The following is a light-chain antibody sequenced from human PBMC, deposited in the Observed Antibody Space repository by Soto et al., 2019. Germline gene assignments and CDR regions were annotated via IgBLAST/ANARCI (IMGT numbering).Light chain of an antibody. Sequence: DIQMTQSPSSLSASVGDRVTITCRASQGISNYLAWYQQKPGKVPKLLIYAASTLQSGVQSRFSGSESGTDFTLTISSLQPEDVATYNCQQYNSAPPFTFGPGTMVDI. J-gene: IGKJ3*01. CDR3: QQYNSAPPFT. V-gene: IGKV1-27*01. CDR2: AAS. CDR1: QGISNY.